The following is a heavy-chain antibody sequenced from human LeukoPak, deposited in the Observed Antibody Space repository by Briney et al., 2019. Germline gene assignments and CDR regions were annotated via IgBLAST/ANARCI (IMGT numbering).Heavy chain of an antibody. V-gene: IGHV4-34*01. CDR1: VGSFSGYY. D-gene: IGHD2-8*01. CDR3: ARGVYYFDY. CDR2: INHSGST. J-gene: IGHJ4*02. Sequence: SVTLSLTRAVYVGSFSGYYWRGIRGPPAKALEWIGEINHSGSTNYNPSLKSRVTISVDTSKNQFSLKLSSVTAADTAVYYCARGVYYFDYWGQGTLVTVSS.